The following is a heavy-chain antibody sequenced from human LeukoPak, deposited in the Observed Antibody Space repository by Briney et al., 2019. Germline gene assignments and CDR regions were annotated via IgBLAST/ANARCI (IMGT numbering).Heavy chain of an antibody. J-gene: IGHJ6*03. V-gene: IGHV3-73*01. D-gene: IGHD6-13*01. CDR1: GFTFSGSA. CDR3: TRSASSSWTLYYYYYMDV. CDR2: IRSKANSYAT. Sequence: GGSLRLSCAASGFTFSGSAMHWVRQASGKGLEWVGRIRSKANSYATAYAASVKGRFTISRDDSKNTAYLQMNSLKTEDTAVYYCTRSASSSWTLYYYYYMDVWGKGTTVTVSS.